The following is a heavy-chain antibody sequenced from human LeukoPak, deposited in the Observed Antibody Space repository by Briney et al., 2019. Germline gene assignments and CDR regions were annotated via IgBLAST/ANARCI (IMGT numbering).Heavy chain of an antibody. Sequence: ASVKVSCKASGYTFTSYGISWVRQAPGQGLEWMGWISAYNGNTNYAQKLQGRVTMTTDTSTSTAYMELRSLRSDDTAVYYCARHRKRSGGYFGSGHDGFDIWGQGTMVTVSS. D-gene: IGHD3-22*01. CDR2: ISAYNGNT. CDR3: ARHRKRSGGYFGSGHDGFDI. J-gene: IGHJ3*02. V-gene: IGHV1-18*01. CDR1: GYTFTSYG.